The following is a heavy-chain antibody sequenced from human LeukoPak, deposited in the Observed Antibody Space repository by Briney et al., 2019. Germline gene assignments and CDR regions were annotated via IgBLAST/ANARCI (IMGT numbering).Heavy chain of an antibody. J-gene: IGHJ3*02. CDR2: IYNSGST. Sequence: SETLSLTCTVSGGSISSYYWSWLRQPAGKGLEWIGRIYNSGSTNYNPSLRSRVSMSLDTSKNRFSLRLSSVTAADTAVYYCARALVNYDDVLTGYYKHPIDAFDIWGQGTLVTVSS. D-gene: IGHD3-9*01. CDR3: ARALVNYDDVLTGYYKHPIDAFDI. V-gene: IGHV4-4*07. CDR1: GGSISSYY.